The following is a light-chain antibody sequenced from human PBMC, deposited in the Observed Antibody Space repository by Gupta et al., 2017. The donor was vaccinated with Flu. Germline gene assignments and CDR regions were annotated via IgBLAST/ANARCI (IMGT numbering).Light chain of an antibody. CDR3: GTWDSSLSAWV. CDR2: DNN. J-gene: IGLJ3*02. CDR1: SSNIGNNY. Sequence: KVTICCSGSSSNIGNNYVSWYQQLPGTAPKLLIYDNNKRPSGIPDRFSGSKSGTSATLGITGLQTGDEADYYCGTWDSSLSAWVFGGGTKLTVL. V-gene: IGLV1-51*01.